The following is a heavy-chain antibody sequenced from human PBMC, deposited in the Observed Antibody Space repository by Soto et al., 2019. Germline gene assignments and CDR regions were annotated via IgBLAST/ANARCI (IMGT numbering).Heavy chain of an antibody. V-gene: IGHV4-59*11. J-gene: IGHJ4*02. Sequence: ETLYLTCTVSGGSISSHYWTWIRLSPGKGMEWIGNIDYSGSTNYNPSLKSRVTISVDTSKKQFSLNLRSVTGEDTAVYYCASRLTDGYWYFDYWGQGTLVTVSS. D-gene: IGHD3-22*01. CDR1: GGSISSHY. CDR3: ASRLTDGYWYFDY. CDR2: IDYSGST.